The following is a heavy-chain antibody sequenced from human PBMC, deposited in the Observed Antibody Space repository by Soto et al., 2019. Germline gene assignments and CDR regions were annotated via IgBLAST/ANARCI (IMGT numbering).Heavy chain of an antibody. D-gene: IGHD6-19*01. CDR3: ARPKKRGNSSFFDY. CDR2: INHSGST. V-gene: IGHV4-34*01. CDR1: CGSFSGYY. Sequence: SETLSLTCAVYCGSFSGYYWSWIRQPPGKGLEWIGEINHSGSTNYNPSLKSRVTISVDTSKNQFSLKLSSVTAADTAVYYCARPKKRGNSSFFDYWGQGTLVTVSS. J-gene: IGHJ4*02.